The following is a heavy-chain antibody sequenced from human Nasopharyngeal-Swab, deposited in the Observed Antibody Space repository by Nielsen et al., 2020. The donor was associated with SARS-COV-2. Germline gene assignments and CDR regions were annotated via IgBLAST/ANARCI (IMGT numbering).Heavy chain of an antibody. D-gene: IGHD1-14*01. V-gene: IGHV1-2*06. J-gene: IGHJ4*02. CDR3: ARDGEPRARFDY. Sequence: ASVKVSCKASGYTFTGYYMHWVRQAPGQGLEWMGRINPNSGGTNYAQKFQGRVTMTRDTSISTAYMELSRLRSDDTAVYYCARDGEPRARFDYWGQGTLVTVSS. CDR2: INPNSGGT. CDR1: GYTFTGYY.